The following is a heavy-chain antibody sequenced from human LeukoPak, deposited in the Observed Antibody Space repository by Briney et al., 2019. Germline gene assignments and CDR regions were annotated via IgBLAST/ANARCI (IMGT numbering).Heavy chain of an antibody. CDR1: GFAFSDFY. CDR2: ISNSGSTL. D-gene: IGHD3-10*01. CDR3: ARDALGSYDY. V-gene: IGHV3-11*01. J-gene: IGHJ4*02. Sequence: GGPLRLSCAASGFAFSDFYMFWIHQAPGKGLEWISYISNSGSTLYYADSVKGRFTISRDNDKNLLYLQMNSLRADDTAVYYTARDALGSYDYWGQGTLVTVSS.